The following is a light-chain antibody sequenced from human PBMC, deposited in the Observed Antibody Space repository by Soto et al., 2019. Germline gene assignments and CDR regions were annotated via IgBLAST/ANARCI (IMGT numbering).Light chain of an antibody. CDR2: CAS. CDR3: HQYGSSPAT. V-gene: IGKV3-20*01. J-gene: IGKJ1*01. CDR1: QSVSSIF. Sequence: EIVLTQSPGTLSLSPGERATLSCRASQSVSSIFLAWYQQKPGQAPRLLIYCASSRAPGIPDRFSGSGSGTDFTLTISRLEPEDFAVYYCHQYGSSPATFGKGTKVEIK.